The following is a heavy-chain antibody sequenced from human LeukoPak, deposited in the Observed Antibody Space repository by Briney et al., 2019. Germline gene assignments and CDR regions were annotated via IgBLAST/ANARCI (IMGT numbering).Heavy chain of an antibody. J-gene: IGHJ4*02. Sequence: PGRSLRLSCAASGFTFSSYGMHWVRQAPGKGLEWVAVISYDGSNKYYADSVKGRFTISRDNSKNTLYLQMNSLRAEDTPVYYCAIYTTAAGTSFDYWGQGTLVTVSS. CDR3: AIYTTAAGTSFDY. V-gene: IGHV3-30*03. CDR1: GFTFSSYG. D-gene: IGHD6-13*01. CDR2: ISYDGSNK.